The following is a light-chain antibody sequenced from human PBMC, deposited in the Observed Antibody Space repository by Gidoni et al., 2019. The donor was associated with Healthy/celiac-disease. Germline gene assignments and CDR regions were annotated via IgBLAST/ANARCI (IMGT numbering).Light chain of an antibody. CDR3: QQRSNWWT. V-gene: IGKV3-11*01. Sequence: EIVLTQSPATLSLSPGERATLSCRASQSVSSYLAWYQQKPGQAPRLLIYDASNRATGIPARFSGSGSGTDFTLTISSLEPEEFAVYDCQQRSNWWTFXQXTKVEIK. CDR2: DAS. CDR1: QSVSSY. J-gene: IGKJ1*01.